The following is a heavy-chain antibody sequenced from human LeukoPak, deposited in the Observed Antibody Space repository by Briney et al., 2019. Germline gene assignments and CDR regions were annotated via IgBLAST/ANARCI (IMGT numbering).Heavy chain of an antibody. V-gene: IGHV4-4*02. CDR1: GGSISSSNW. Sequence: SGTLSLTCAVSGGSISSSNWWNWVRQPPGKGLEWIGEISHSGSTNYNPSLKSRVTISVDKSKNQFSLKLSSVTAADTAVYYCARGSPFSKMGNWFDPWGQGTLVPVSS. D-gene: IGHD2-15*01. CDR2: ISHSGST. J-gene: IGHJ5*02. CDR3: ARGSPFSKMGNWFDP.